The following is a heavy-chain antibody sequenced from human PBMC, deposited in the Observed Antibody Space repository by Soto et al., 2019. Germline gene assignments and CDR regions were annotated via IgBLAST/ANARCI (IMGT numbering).Heavy chain of an antibody. CDR2: IYWDDDK. J-gene: IGHJ6*02. D-gene: IGHD2-21*02. V-gene: IGHV2-5*02. CDR3: ARSYCGGDGYYYGMDV. Sequence: SGPTLVNPTQTLTLTCTFSGFSLSTSGVGVGWIRQPPGKALEWLALIYWDDDKRYSPSLKSRLTITKDTSKNQVVLTMTNMDPVDTATYYCARSYCGGDGYYYGMDVWGQGTTVTVSS. CDR1: GFSLSTSGVG.